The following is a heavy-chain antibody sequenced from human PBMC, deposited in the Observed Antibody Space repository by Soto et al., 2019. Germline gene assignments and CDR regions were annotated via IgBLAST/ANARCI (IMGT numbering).Heavy chain of an antibody. CDR3: AILPGYYDSTTWDAFDI. CDR1: GYTFTGYY. Sequence: ASVKVSCKASGYTFTGYYMHWVRQAPGQGLEWMGWINPNSGGTNYAQKFQGWVTMTRDTSISTAYMELSRLRSDDTAVYYCAILPGYYDSTTWDAFDIWGQGTMVTVSS. CDR2: INPNSGGT. V-gene: IGHV1-2*04. D-gene: IGHD3-22*01. J-gene: IGHJ3*02.